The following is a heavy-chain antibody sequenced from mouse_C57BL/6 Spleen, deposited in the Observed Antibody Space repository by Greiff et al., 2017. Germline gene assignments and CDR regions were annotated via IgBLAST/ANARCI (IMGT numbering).Heavy chain of an antibody. CDR2: INPSSGYT. Sequence: VQGVESGAELAKPGASVKLSCKASGYTFTSYWMHWVKQRPGQGLEWIGYINPSSGYTKYNQKFKDKATLTADKSSSTAYMQLSSLTYEDSAVYYCARGSTGYYCDYWGQGTTLTVSS. J-gene: IGHJ2*01. CDR3: ARGSTGYYCDY. V-gene: IGHV1-7*01. D-gene: IGHD4-1*01. CDR1: GYTFTSYW.